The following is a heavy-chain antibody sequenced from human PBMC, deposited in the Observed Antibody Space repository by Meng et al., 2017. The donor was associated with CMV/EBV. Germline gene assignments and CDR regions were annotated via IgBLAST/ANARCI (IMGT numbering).Heavy chain of an antibody. CDR1: GGTFSSYA. J-gene: IGHJ4*02. D-gene: IGHD2-15*01. V-gene: IGHV1-69*10. Sequence: SVKVSCKASGGTFSSYAISWVRQAPGQGLEWMGGIIPILGIANYAQKFQGRVTITTDESTSTAYMELSSLRSEDTAVYYCAGDVLGYCSGGSCYGLDYWGQGTLVTVS. CDR3: AGDVLGYCSGGSCYGLDY. CDR2: IIPILGIA.